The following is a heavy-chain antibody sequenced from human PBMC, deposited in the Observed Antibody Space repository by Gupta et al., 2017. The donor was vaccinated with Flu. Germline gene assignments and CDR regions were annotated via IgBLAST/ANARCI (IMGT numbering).Heavy chain of an antibody. D-gene: IGHD4/OR15-4a*01. J-gene: IGHJ6*02. CDR1: GFSFSYYN. CDR3: ARDRVPTSGMDV. CDR2: MSRSSSST. V-gene: IGHV3-48*01. Sequence: EVQLVESGGGFVQPGGSLRLSCAASGFSFSYYNMNWVRRAPGKGLEWVSYMSRSSSSTHYSDSVKGRVTVSRDNARNSLYLQMNSLRAEDTAVYYCARDRVPTSGMDVWGQGTTVTVSS.